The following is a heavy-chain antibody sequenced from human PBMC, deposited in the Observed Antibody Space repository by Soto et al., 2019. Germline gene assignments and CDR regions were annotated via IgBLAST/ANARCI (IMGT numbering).Heavy chain of an antibody. CDR3: ARSGLMEGGYYYAPDY. CDR1: GFTVSSNY. V-gene: IGHV3-66*01. D-gene: IGHD3-22*01. J-gene: IGHJ4*02. CDR2: IYSGGST. Sequence: EVQLVESGGGLVQPGGSLRLSCAASGFTVSSNYMSWVRQAPGKGLEWVSVIYSGGSTYHAHSVKGRFTISRDNSKNTPYRKVISLRAADTAVSYCARSGLMEGGYYYAPDYWGQGTLVTVSS.